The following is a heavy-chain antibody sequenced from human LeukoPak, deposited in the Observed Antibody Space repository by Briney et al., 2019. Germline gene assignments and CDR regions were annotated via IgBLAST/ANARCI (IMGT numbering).Heavy chain of an antibody. CDR2: ISGLSTDI. CDR3: ARELRLASDY. V-gene: IGHV3-48*02. CDR1: GFTFRSYN. Sequence: PGRSLRLSRVASGFTFRSYNMNWVRQAPGKGLEWVSSISGLSTDIYYAASVEGRFTVSRDNARNSLYLQMNSLRDEDTAVYYCARELRLASDYWGQGTLVTVSS. J-gene: IGHJ4*02.